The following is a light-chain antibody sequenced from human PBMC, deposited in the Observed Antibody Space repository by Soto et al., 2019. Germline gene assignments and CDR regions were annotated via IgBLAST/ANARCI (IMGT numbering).Light chain of an antibody. CDR1: SGNNY. V-gene: IGLV2-8*01. J-gene: IGLJ1*01. CDR3: SSYVDRNNLL. CDR2: EVT. Sequence: QSALTPPPSASGSPGQSVTIACTGTSGNNYVSWYAQHPGKATKLIIYEVTKRPSGVRARFSGSKSGNTASLTVSGLPAEDEADYYCSSYVDRNNLLVGTGTKLTVL.